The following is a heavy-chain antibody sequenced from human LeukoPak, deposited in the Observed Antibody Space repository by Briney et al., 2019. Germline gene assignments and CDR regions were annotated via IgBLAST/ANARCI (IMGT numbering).Heavy chain of an antibody. Sequence: AASVKVSCKVSGYTFTDYYIHRVQQAPGKGLEWMGLVDPEDGETIYAEKFQGRVTITADTSTDTAYMELSSLRSEDTAVYYCATLLAVAGSASWGQGTLVTVSS. J-gene: IGHJ4*02. CDR1: GYTFTDYY. V-gene: IGHV1-69-2*01. CDR3: ATLLAVAGSAS. CDR2: VDPEDGET. D-gene: IGHD6-19*01.